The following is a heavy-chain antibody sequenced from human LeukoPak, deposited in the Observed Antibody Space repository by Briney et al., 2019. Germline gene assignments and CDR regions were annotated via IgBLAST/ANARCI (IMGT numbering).Heavy chain of an antibody. J-gene: IGHJ6*03. CDR2: IYYSGST. CDR1: GGSISSSSYY. CDR3: ARGGQQLVRLYYYYYMDV. D-gene: IGHD6-13*01. V-gene: IGHV4-39*07. Sequence: SETLSLTCTVSGGSISSSSYYWGWIRQPPGKGLEWIGSIYYSGSTYYNPSLKGRVTISVDTSKNQFSLKLSSVTAADTAVYYCARGGQQLVRLYYYYYMDVWGKGTTVTVSS.